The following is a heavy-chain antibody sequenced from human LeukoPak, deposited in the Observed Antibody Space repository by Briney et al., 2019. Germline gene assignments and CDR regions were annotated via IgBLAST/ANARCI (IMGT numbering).Heavy chain of an antibody. J-gene: IGHJ3*02. V-gene: IGHV3-30-3*01. CDR1: GFTFSSYA. D-gene: IGHD3-10*01. CDR3: ARGTHYGSGSFRAFDI. CDR2: ISHDGSNK. Sequence: GGSLRLSCAASGFTFSSYAMHWVRQAPGKGLEWVAVISHDGSNKYYADSVKGRITISRDNSKNTLYLQMNSLRAEDTAVYYCARGTHYGSGSFRAFDIWGQGTMVTVSS.